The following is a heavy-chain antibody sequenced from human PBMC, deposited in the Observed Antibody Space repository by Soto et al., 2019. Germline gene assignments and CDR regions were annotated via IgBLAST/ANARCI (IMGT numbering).Heavy chain of an antibody. J-gene: IGHJ5*02. CDR3: GNAGGSGCGYDH. D-gene: IGHD2-15*01. Sequence: QVQLQESGPGLVKPSKTLSLTCAVSGGSISSNNWWRWVRQPLGKGLGWSGEIYPSGSTNYNPSIKSRVTISVDKSKNQFSLKLSLVTAEHKAEYYCGNAGGSGCGYDHWGQGNLVNVSS. V-gene: IGHV4-4*02. CDR1: GGSISSNNW. CDR2: IYPSGST.